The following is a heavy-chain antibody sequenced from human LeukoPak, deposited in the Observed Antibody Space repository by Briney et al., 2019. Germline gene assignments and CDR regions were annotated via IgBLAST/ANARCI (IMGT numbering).Heavy chain of an antibody. CDR3: AGRAELGRGFDY. CDR2: ILYDGSDK. J-gene: IGHJ4*02. V-gene: IGHV3-30*03. D-gene: IGHD7-27*01. CDR1: GFTFSSYG. Sequence: GRSLRLSCAGSGFTFSSYGTHWVRQAPGKGLEWVAVILYDGSDKYYADSVKGRFTISRDNFKNTLYLQMNSLTAEDTAVYHCAGRAELGRGFDYWGQGTLVTVSS.